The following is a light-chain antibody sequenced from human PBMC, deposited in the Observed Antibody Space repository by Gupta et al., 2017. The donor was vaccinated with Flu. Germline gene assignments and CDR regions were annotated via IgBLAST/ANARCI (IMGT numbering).Light chain of an antibody. CDR2: WAS. CDR1: QSGLYNSNNKNY. J-gene: IGKJ2*01. Sequence: DIVMTQSPDSLAVSLGERATINCKSSQSGLYNSNNKNYLAWYQQKPGQPPKLLIYWASTRESGVPDRFSGSGSGTDFTLTISSLQAEDVALYYCQQNDSTPYTFGQGTKVEIK. V-gene: IGKV4-1*01. CDR3: QQNDSTPYT.